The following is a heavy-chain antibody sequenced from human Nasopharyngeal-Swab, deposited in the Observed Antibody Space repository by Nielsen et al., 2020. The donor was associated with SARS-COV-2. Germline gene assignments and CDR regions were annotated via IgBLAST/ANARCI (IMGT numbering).Heavy chain of an antibody. CDR2: INHSGST. CDR1: GGSISSSGYY. D-gene: IGHD3-10*01. Sequence: ESLKISCTVSGGSISSSGYYWSWIRQPPGKGLEWIGEINHSGSTNYNPSLKSRVTISVDTSKNQFSLKLSSVTAADTAVYYCARERVRVLLWFGEFGMDVWGQGTTVTVSS. J-gene: IGHJ6*02. CDR3: ARERVRVLLWFGEFGMDV. V-gene: IGHV4-39*07.